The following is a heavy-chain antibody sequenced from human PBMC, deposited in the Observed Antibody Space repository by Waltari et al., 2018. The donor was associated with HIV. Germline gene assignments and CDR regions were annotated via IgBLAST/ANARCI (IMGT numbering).Heavy chain of an antibody. CDR3: ARCYGTVMGAIEI. D-gene: IGHD2-8*01. Sequence: EVHLVQSGAQVKKPGDSLKISCKTSGYHFNNFWIGWVRQVPGKGLEWMGIVYPDDSDTRYSPSYKDQVTISGDTSINTAYLQWSSLRASDTAMYYCARCYGTVMGAIEIWGQGTMVIVSS. CDR1: GYHFNNFW. J-gene: IGHJ3*02. CDR2: VYPDDSDT. V-gene: IGHV5-51*01.